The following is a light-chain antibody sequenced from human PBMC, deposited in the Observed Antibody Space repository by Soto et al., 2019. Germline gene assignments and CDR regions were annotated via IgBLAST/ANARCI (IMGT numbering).Light chain of an antibody. CDR1: KNISSY. J-gene: IGKJ4*01. CDR2: AAS. CDR3: QQLNS. V-gene: IGKV1-9*01. Sequence: IQMTQSPSILSASVGDRCTITCRTSKNISSYLNWSQQEPGKAPNVLIYAASTLPSGVPSRFSGSGSGTDFTLTISSLQPEDFATYYCQQLNSFGGGTKVDI.